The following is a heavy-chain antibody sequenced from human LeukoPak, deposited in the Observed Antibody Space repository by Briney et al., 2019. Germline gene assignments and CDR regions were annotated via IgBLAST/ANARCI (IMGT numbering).Heavy chain of an antibody. Sequence: GGSLRLSCAASGFTFSSYSMNWVRQAPGKGLEWVSYIISSGSTIYYADSVKGRFTISRENAKNTVYLQMNSLRAEDTAVYYCARSLGSSGYQDYWGQGTLVTVSS. J-gene: IGHJ4*02. CDR3: ARSLGSSGYQDY. CDR1: GFTFSSYS. D-gene: IGHD3-22*01. V-gene: IGHV3-48*04. CDR2: IISSGSTI.